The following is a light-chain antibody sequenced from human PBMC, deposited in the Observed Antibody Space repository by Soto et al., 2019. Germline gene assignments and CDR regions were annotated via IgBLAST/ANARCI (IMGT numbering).Light chain of an antibody. CDR3: QQRSNRPLT. CDR1: HRVSGY. J-gene: IGKJ1*01. CDR2: GAS. Sequence: ILMPQSPATLSVSPGASATLSCRASHRVSGYLAWYQQKPGQAPRLLIYGASTRATGVPARFSGSGSGTVFTLTISSLQSEDFAVYYCQQRSNRPLTFGQGTKVDI. V-gene: IGKV3-15*01.